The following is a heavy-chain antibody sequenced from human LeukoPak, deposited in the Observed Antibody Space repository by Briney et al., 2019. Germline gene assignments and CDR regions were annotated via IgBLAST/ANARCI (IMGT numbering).Heavy chain of an antibody. V-gene: IGHV3-30-3*01. J-gene: IGHJ4*02. D-gene: IGHD1-26*01. CDR3: ARDRNRCSGSYYSDY. Sequence: GRSLRLSCAASGFTFSSYAMHWVRQAPGKGLEWVAVISYDGSNKYYADSVKGRFTISRDNSKNTLYLQMNSLRAEDTAVYYCARDRNRCSGSYYSDYWGQGTLVTVSS. CDR2: ISYDGSNK. CDR1: GFTFSSYA.